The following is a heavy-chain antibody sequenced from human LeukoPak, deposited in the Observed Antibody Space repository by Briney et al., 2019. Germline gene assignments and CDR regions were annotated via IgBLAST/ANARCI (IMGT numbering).Heavy chain of an antibody. CDR1: GFTFSGSA. J-gene: IGHJ4*02. CDR3: TRRGGDYGDKRLRGLRDY. Sequence: GGSLRLSCAASGFTFSGSAMHWVRQASGKGLEWVGRIRSKANSYATAYAASVKGRFTISRDDSKNTAYLQMNSLKTEDTAVYYCTRRGGDYGDKRLRGLRDYWGQGTLVTVSS. V-gene: IGHV3-73*01. D-gene: IGHD4-17*01. CDR2: IRSKANSYAT.